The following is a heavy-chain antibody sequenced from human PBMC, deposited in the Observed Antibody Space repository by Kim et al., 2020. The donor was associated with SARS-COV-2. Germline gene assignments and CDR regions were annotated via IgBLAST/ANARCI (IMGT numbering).Heavy chain of an antibody. CDR2: INQGGSGK. CDR3: ARVGAAVDY. CDR1: GFILSNYW. J-gene: IGHJ4*02. D-gene: IGHD6-13*01. V-gene: IGHV3-7*01. Sequence: GGSLRLSCAASGFILSNYWMTWVRQAPGKGLEWVANINQGGSGKYYVDSVKGRFTISRDNAKNSLYLQINSLRVEDTAVYYCARVGAAVDYWGQGSLVT.